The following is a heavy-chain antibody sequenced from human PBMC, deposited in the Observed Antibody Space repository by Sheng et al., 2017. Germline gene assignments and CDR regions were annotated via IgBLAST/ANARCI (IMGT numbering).Heavy chain of an antibody. CDR2: INHSGST. D-gene: IGHD3-22*01. CDR3: ARVSYYDSSGYYYYYYGMDV. CDR1: GGSFSGYY. Sequence: QVQLQQWGAGLLKPSETLSLTCAVYGGSFSGYYWSWIRQPPGKGLEWIGEINHSGSTNYNPSLKSRVTISVDTSKNQFSLKLSSVTAADTAVYYCARVSYYDSSGYYYYYYGMDVWGQGTTVTVSS. J-gene: IGHJ6*02. V-gene: IGHV4-34*01.